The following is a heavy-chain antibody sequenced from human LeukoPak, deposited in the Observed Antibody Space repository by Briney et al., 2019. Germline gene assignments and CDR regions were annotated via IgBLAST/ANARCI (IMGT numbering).Heavy chain of an antibody. D-gene: IGHD5-18*01. J-gene: IGHJ5*02. V-gene: IGHV4-59*01. CDR3: ARGEEMATVMQRGGNWFDP. Sequence: PSETLSLTCTVSGGSMHSYYWSWIRQPPGKGLEWIGYIYSSGTTNYSPSLKTRLTISVDTSMNQLSLKLNSVTAADTAVYYCARGEEMATVMQRGGNWFDPWGQGTLVTVSS. CDR1: GGSMHSYY. CDR2: IYSSGTT.